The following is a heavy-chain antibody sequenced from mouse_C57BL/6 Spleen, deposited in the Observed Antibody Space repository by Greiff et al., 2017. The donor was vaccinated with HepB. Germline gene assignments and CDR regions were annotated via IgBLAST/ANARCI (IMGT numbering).Heavy chain of an antibody. V-gene: IGHV1-19*01. J-gene: IGHJ3*01. CDR2: INPYNGGT. CDR3: ARSDDGYFAY. Sequence: EVQLQQSGPVLVKPGASVKMSCKASGYTFTDYYMNWVKQSHGKSLEWIGVINPYNGGTSYNQKFKGKATLTVDKSSSTAYMELNSLTSEDSAVSYCARSDDGYFAYWGQGTLVTVSA. CDR1: GYTFTDYY. D-gene: IGHD2-3*01.